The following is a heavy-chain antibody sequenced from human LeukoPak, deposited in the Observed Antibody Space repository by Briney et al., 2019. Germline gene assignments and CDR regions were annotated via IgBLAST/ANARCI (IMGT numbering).Heavy chain of an antibody. V-gene: IGHV1-18*01. Sequence: ASVKVSCKASGYSFTSYGISWVRQAPGQGLEWMGWISACNGNTIYAQILQGRVTMTTDTSTSTAYMELRSLGSDDTAAYYCARVEGGSGSWYGTDAFDIWGQGTMVTVSS. D-gene: IGHD6-13*01. CDR2: ISACNGNT. CDR3: ARVEGGSGSWYGTDAFDI. CDR1: GYSFTSYG. J-gene: IGHJ3*02.